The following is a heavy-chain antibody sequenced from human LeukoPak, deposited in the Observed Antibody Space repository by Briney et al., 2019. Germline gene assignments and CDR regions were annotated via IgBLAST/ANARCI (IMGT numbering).Heavy chain of an antibody. V-gene: IGHV4-59*01. CDR3: ASSSSWYELDWFDP. D-gene: IGHD6-13*01. CDR1: GGSISSYY. CDR2: IYYSGST. J-gene: IGHJ5*02. Sequence: PSETLSLTCTVSGGSISSYYWSWIREPPGPGLEWIGYIYYSGSTNYNPSLKSRVTISVDTSKNQFSLKLSSVTAADTAVYYCASSSSWYELDWFDPWGQGTLVTVSS.